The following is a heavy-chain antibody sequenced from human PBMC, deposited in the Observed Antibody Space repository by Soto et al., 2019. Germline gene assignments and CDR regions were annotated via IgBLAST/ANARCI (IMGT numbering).Heavy chain of an antibody. D-gene: IGHD3-22*01. CDR3: AKDRGYYDSSGYFDY. V-gene: IGHV3-30*18. CDR2: ISYDGSNK. J-gene: IGHJ4*02. CDR1: GFTFSSYG. Sequence: LRLSCAASGFTFSSYGMHWVRQAPGKGLEWVAVISYDGSNKYYADSVKGRFTISRDNSKNTLYLQMNSLRAEDTAVYYCAKDRGYYDSSGYFDYWAQGTLVTVSS.